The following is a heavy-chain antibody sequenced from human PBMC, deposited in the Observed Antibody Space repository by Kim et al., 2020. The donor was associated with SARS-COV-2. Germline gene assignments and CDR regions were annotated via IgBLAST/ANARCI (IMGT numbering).Heavy chain of an antibody. D-gene: IGHD4-17*01. CDR3: ARGPRDDYGDYFPDY. Sequence: PSLKSRVTISVDTSKNQFSLKLSSVTAADTAVYYCARGPRDDYGDYFPDYWGQGTLVTVSS. J-gene: IGHJ4*02. V-gene: IGHV4-34*01.